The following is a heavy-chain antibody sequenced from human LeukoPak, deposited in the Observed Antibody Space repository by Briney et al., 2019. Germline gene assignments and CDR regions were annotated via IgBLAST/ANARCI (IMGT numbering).Heavy chain of an antibody. Sequence: GGSLRLSCAASRFTFSSYGMHWVRQAPGKGLEWVAFIRYDGSNKYYADSVKGRFTISRDNSKNTLYLQMNSLRAEDTAVYYCAKDQYYDSSGYYPAEYFQHWGQGTLVTVSS. CDR1: RFTFSSYG. V-gene: IGHV3-30*02. CDR2: IRYDGSNK. CDR3: AKDQYYDSSGYYPAEYFQH. D-gene: IGHD3-22*01. J-gene: IGHJ1*01.